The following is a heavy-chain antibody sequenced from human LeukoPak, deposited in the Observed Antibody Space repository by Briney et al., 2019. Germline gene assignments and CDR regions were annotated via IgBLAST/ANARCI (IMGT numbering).Heavy chain of an antibody. J-gene: IGHJ1*01. V-gene: IGHV3-74*01. Sequence: GGSLRLSCAASGFTFSEAWMHWVRQAPGKGLVWVSRINNDGSFTKYADSVKCRFTISRDNAKNTLSLQMNSLRAEDTAVYYCARVSGPGMNGYFYLWGQGTLVTVSS. CDR1: GFTFSEAW. CDR2: INNDGSFT. CDR3: ARVSGPGMNGYFYL. D-gene: IGHD3-10*01.